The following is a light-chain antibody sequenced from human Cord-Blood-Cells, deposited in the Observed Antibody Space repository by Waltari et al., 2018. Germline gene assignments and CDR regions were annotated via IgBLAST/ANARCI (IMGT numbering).Light chain of an antibody. J-gene: IGKJ2*01. Sequence: TQSPATLSVSPGERATLSCRASQSVSSNLAWYQQKPGQAPRLFIYGASTRATGIPARFSGSGSGTEFTLTISSLQSEDFAVYYCQQYNNWPYTFGQGTKLEIK. CDR2: GAS. CDR3: QQYNNWPYT. V-gene: IGKV3-15*01. CDR1: QSVSSN.